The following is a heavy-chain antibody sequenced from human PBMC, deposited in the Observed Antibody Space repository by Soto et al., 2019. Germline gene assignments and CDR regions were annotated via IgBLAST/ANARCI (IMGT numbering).Heavy chain of an antibody. Sequence: QVQLIQSGTEVKKPGASVKVSCKASGYTFTTFGISWVRQAPGQGLEWMGWISPHSGNTNYAQKFQGRLTMTTDTSTNTAYMELRSLRSDDTAMYFCESEPGVHITVKGDVDFWGQGTLVIVSS. CDR3: ESEPGVHITVKGDVDF. J-gene: IGHJ4*02. V-gene: IGHV1-18*04. CDR1: GYTFTTFG. D-gene: IGHD1-20*01. CDR2: ISPHSGNT.